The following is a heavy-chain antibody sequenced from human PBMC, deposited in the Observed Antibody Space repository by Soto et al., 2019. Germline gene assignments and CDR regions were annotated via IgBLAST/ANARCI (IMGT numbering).Heavy chain of an antibody. CDR1: GYTFTGYY. CDR2: INPNSGGT. D-gene: IGHD2-15*01. J-gene: IGHJ6*02. V-gene: IGHV1-2*04. Sequence: QVQLVQSGAEVKKPGASVKVSCKASGYTFTGYYMHWVRQAPGQGLEWMGWINPNSGGTNYAQKFQGWVTMTRDTSISTAYMELSRLRSDDTAVYYCARANLQYCSGGSCFPYYYYYYGMDVWGQGTTVTVSS. CDR3: ARANLQYCSGGSCFPYYYYYYGMDV.